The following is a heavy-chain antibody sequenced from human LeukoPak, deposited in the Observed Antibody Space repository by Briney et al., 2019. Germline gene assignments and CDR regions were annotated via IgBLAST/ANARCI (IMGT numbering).Heavy chain of an antibody. J-gene: IGHJ3*02. CDR2: ISSSGSTI. Sequence: GGSLRLSCAASGFTFSSYEMNWVRQAPGKGLEWVSYISSSGSTIYYADSVKGRFTISRDNAKNSLYLQMNSLRAEDTAVYYCARVASPYYDSSGYSRAFDIWGQGTMVTVSS. CDR3: ARVASPYYDSSGYSRAFDI. CDR1: GFTFSSYE. D-gene: IGHD3-22*01. V-gene: IGHV3-48*03.